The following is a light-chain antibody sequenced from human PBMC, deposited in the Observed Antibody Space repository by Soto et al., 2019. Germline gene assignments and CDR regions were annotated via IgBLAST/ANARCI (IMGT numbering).Light chain of an antibody. CDR3: SSYTSSSTLV. V-gene: IGLV2-14*01. Sequence: QSVLTQPASVSGSPGQSITISCTGTSSDVGGYNYVSWYQQHPGKAPKLMIYEVSNRPSGVSNRFSGSESGNTASLTISGLQAEDEADYYCSSYTSSSTLVFGTGTKVTVL. CDR2: EVS. CDR1: SSDVGGYNY. J-gene: IGLJ1*01.